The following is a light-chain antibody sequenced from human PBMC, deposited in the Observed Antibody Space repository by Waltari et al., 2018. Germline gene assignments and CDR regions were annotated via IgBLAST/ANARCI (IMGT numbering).Light chain of an antibody. J-gene: IGKJ5*01. CDR2: DAS. CDR1: QSVSKY. V-gene: IGKV3-11*01. CDR3: QQRNSWPIT. Sequence: IGFTQVPAHLVLFPGGKGTLPCKASQSVSKYLVWYQQRPGQAPRLLIYDASNRAIGIPARFSGSGSGTDFTLTISSLEPEDFAVYYCQQRNSWPITFGQGTRLEIK.